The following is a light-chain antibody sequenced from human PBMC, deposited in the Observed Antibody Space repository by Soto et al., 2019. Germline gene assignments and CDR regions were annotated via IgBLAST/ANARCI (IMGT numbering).Light chain of an antibody. CDR2: GNN. J-gene: IGLJ1*01. Sequence: QSVLTKPPSVSGVRGQRVTLPSTGSSSNIGAGYDVHWYQQLPGKAPKLLIYGNNNRPSGVPDRFSGSKSGTSASLAITGLRADDEADYYCQSYASSLSAKFAFGTGPNVT. V-gene: IGLV1-40*01. CDR3: QSYASSLSAKFA. CDR1: SSNIGAGYD.